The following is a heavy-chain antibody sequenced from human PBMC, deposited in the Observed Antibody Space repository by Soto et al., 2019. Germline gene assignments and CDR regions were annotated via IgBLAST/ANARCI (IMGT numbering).Heavy chain of an antibody. J-gene: IGHJ3*02. CDR1: GYPVTAYY. Sequence: QLHLVQSGAVVKKPGASVTVSCSASGYPVTAYYMHWVRQAPGRGLEWMGGINPATGAAKYTQPFQGRVTRTRDTSTSTGFMELSGLTSEDTAVFYCARGGGVGVAGSAAFDMWGQGTLVTVSS. CDR2: INPATGAA. V-gene: IGHV1-2*02. CDR3: ARGGGVGVAGSAAFDM. D-gene: IGHD3-3*01.